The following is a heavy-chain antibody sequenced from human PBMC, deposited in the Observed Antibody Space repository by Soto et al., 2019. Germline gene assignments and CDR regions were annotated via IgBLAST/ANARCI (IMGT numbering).Heavy chain of an antibody. V-gene: IGHV4-39*01. CDR3: ARHYYGSGSYLPAFDY. CDR1: NGSISSTTYF. Sequence: SETLSLTCTVSNGSISSTTYFWGWIRQPPGKGLEWIGSISYSGSTFYNPSLKSRVTISVETSKNQFSLKLSSMTAADTAVYYCARHYYGSGSYLPAFDYWGQGTLVTVSS. CDR2: ISYSGST. J-gene: IGHJ4*02. D-gene: IGHD3-10*01.